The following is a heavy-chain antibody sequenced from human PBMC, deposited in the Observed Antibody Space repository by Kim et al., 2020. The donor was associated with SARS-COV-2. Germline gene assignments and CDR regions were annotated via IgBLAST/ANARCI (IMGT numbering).Heavy chain of an antibody. V-gene: IGHV3-23*01. D-gene: IGHD2-15*01. J-gene: IGHJ3*02. CDR2: ISCSGGST. Sequence: GGSLRLSCAASGFTFSGYAMSWVRQAPGKGLEWVSAISCSGGSTYYADSVKGRFTISRDNSKNTLYLQMNSLRAEDTAVYYCAKDMLDTRAVAFDIWGHGTTVTVSS. CDR1: GFTFSGYA. CDR3: AKDMLDTRAVAFDI.